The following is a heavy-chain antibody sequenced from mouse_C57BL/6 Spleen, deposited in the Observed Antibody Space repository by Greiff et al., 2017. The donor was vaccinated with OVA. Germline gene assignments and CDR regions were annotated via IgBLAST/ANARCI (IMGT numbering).Heavy chain of an antibody. V-gene: IGHV1-82*01. CDR2: IYPGDGDT. CDR3: ARYYGSGYFDV. D-gene: IGHD1-1*01. CDR1: GYAFSSSW. Sequence: QVQLKQSGPELVKPGASVKISCKASGYAFSSSWMNWVKQRPGKGLEWIGRIYPGDGDTNYNGKFKGKATLTAEKSSSTAYMQLSSLTSEDSAVYFCARYYGSGYFDVWGTGTTVTVSS. J-gene: IGHJ1*03.